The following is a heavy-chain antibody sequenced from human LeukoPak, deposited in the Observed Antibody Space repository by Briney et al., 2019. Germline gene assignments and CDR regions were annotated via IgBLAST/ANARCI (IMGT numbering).Heavy chain of an antibody. Sequence: ASVKVSCKASGYTFTNYGISWVRQAPGQGLEWMGWISAYNGNTNYAHQLQGRVTMTTDASTRTAYMELRSLRSDDTAVYYCARDPQGIAAAGPFPYWGQGTLVTVSS. D-gene: IGHD6-13*01. CDR3: ARDPQGIAAAGPFPY. J-gene: IGHJ4*02. CDR1: GYTFTNYG. V-gene: IGHV1-18*01. CDR2: ISAYNGNT.